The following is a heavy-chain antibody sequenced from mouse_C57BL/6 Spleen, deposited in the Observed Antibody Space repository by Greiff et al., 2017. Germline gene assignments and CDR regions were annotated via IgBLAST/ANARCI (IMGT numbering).Heavy chain of an antibody. CDR2: IYPGSGNT. V-gene: IGHV1-76*01. Sequence: QVQLQQSGAELVRPGASVKLSCKASGYTFTDYYIHWVKQRPGQGLEWIERIYPGSGNTYYNEKFKGKATLTAEKSSSTAYMQLSSLTSEDSAVYSCARYNYGSNYAMDYWGQGTSVTVAS. CDR1: GYTFTDYY. CDR3: ARYNYGSNYAMDY. D-gene: IGHD1-1*01. J-gene: IGHJ4*01.